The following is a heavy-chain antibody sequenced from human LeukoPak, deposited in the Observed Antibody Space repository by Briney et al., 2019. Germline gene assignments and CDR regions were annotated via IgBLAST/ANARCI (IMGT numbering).Heavy chain of an antibody. J-gene: IGHJ6*03. CDR1: GGSISTYY. Sequence: SETLSLTCTVSGGSISTYYWSWIRQPAGKGLEWIGRIYTSGSTNYNPSLKSRVTMSVDTSKNQFSLKLSSVTAADTAVYYCAREGKDIVVVPAAMRYYYYMDVWGKGTTVTISS. CDR3: AREGKDIVVVPAAMRYYYYMDV. D-gene: IGHD2-2*01. CDR2: IYTSGST. V-gene: IGHV4-4*07.